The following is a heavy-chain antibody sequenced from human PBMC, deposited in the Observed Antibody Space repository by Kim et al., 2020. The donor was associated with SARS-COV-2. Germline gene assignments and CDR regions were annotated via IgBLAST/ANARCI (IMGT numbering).Heavy chain of an antibody. Sequence: SETLSLTCTVSGYSISSGYYWGWIRQPPGKGLEWIGSIYHSGSTYYNPSLKSRVTISVDTSKNQFSLKLSSVTAADTAVYYCARGWNYYDSSFWGYWGQGTLVTVSS. CDR2: IYHSGST. CDR3: ARGWNYYDSSFWGY. CDR1: GYSISSGYY. V-gene: IGHV4-38-2*02. J-gene: IGHJ4*02. D-gene: IGHD3-22*01.